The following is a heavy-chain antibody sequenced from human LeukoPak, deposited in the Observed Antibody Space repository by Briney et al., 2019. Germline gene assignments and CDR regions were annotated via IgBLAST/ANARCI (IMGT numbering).Heavy chain of an antibody. CDR2: IYYSGTT. CDR3: GREDPQTTVPEGMDV. D-gene: IGHD4-17*01. V-gene: IGHV4-59*01. Sequence: SETLSLTCTVSGGSISYYYWSWIRQPPGKGLEWIGYIYYSGTTNYNPSLKSRVTISVDTSKNQFSLQLRSVTAADTAVYYCGREDPQTTVPEGMDVWGQGTTVTVSS. CDR1: GGSISYYY. J-gene: IGHJ6*02.